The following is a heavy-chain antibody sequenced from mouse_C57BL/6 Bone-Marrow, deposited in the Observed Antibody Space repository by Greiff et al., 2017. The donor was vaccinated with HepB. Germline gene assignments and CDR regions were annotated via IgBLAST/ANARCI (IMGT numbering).Heavy chain of an antibody. CDR3: ARTDYYGSKRYFDY. V-gene: IGHV1-80*01. J-gene: IGHJ2*01. CDR2: IYPGDGDT. D-gene: IGHD1-1*01. Sequence: VQLQQSGAELVKPGASVKISCKASGYAFSSYWMNWVKQRPGKGLEWIGQIYPGDGDTNYNGKFKGKATLTADKSSSTAYMQLSSLTSEDSAVYFCARTDYYGSKRYFDYWGQGTTLTVSS. CDR1: GYAFSSYW.